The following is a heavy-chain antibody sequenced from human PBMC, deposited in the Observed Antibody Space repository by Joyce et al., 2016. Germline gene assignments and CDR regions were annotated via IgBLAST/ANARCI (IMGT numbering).Heavy chain of an antibody. CDR2: IRSKAYGGTT. J-gene: IGHJ4*02. V-gene: IGHV3-49*04. Sequence: EVQLVESGGGLVQPGRSLRLSCTASGFTFGDYAMSWVRQATVKGLEWVGFIRSKAYGGTTEYAASVKGRFTISRDDSKSIAYLQMNSLKTEDTAVYYCTRACGGSCFDYWGQGTLVTVSS. CDR3: TRACGGSCFDY. D-gene: IGHD2-15*01. CDR1: GFTFGDYA.